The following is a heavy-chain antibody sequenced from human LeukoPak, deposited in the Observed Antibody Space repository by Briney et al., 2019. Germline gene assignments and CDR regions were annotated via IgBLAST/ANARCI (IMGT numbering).Heavy chain of an antibody. CDR1: GGSISSSSYY. CDR2: IYNSGST. J-gene: IGHJ4*02. V-gene: IGHV4-39*01. Sequence: SETLSLTCTVAGGSISSSSYYWGWIRQPPGKGLEWIGSIYNSGSTYYNPSLKSRVTISVDTSKNQFSLKLSSVTAADTAVYYCAVFSSYSSSWYWGQGTLVTVSS. D-gene: IGHD6-13*01. CDR3: AVFSSYSSSWY.